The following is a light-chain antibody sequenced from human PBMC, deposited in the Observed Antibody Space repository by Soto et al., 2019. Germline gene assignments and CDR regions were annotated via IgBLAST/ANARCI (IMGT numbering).Light chain of an antibody. Sequence: EIVLTQSPGTLSLSPVERATLSFSSSQSVSSYLAWYQQKPGQAPRLLISDASDRATGIPDRFSGSGSGTDFTLTITRLEPEDFAVYYCQRFGTSPPWRCGQGTKVDI. CDR1: QSVSSY. CDR3: QRFGTSPPWR. V-gene: IGKV3-20*01. J-gene: IGKJ1*01. CDR2: DAS.